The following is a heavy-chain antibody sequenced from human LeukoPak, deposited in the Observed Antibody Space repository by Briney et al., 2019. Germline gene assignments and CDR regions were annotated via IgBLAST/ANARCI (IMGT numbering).Heavy chain of an antibody. CDR3: ARGGSIAARPGYY. D-gene: IGHD6-6*01. J-gene: IGHJ4*02. CDR1: GFTFSSYS. Sequence: GGSLRLSCAASGFTFSSYSMTWIRQAPGKGLEWVSYISSSGSTIYYADSVKGRFTISRDNAKNSLYLQMNSLRAEDTAVYYCARGGSIAARPGYYWGQGTLVTVSS. CDR2: ISSSGSTI. V-gene: IGHV3-48*04.